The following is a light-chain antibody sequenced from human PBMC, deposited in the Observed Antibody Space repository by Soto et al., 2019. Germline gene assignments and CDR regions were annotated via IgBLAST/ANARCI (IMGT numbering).Light chain of an antibody. CDR2: EVS. CDR1: SSDIGGYNF. CDR3: TSYARSNNVL. Sequence: QLVLTQPPSASGSPGQSVAISCTGTSSDIGGYNFVSWYQQHPGKAPKVLIYEVSKRASGVPDRFSGFKSGNTASLTVTGLQAEDEADYYCTSYARSNNVLFGGGTKLTVL. J-gene: IGLJ2*01. V-gene: IGLV2-8*01.